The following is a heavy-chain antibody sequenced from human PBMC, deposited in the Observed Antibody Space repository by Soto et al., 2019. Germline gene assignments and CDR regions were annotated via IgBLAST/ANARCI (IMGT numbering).Heavy chain of an antibody. CDR2: ISSSSSTI. CDR3: ARASGAGSSTVTINRVDH. J-gene: IGHJ5*02. D-gene: IGHD4-17*01. CDR1: GFTFSSYS. Sequence: EVHLVESGGGLVQPGGSLRLSGTASGFTFSSYSMNWVRQAPEKRMEWVSDISSSSSTIYYEDSVKGRFTISRDNAKNSLYRQMNGLIAEDTAVYYCARASGAGSSTVTINRVDHWGQGTL. V-gene: IGHV3-48*01.